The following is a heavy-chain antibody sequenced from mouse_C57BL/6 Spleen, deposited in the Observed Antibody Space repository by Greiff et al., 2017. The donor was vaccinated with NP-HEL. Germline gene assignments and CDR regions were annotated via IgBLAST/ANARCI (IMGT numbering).Heavy chain of an antibody. D-gene: IGHD2-1*01. CDR3: ASERGNYGYFDV. CDR1: GYSFTDYN. J-gene: IGHJ1*03. Sequence: EVQLQQSGPELVKPGASVKISCKASGYSFTDYNMNWVKQSNGKSLEWIGVINPNYGTTSYNQKFKGKATLPVDQSSSTAYMQLNSLTSEASAVYYCASERGNYGYFDVWGTGTTVTVSS. V-gene: IGHV1-39*01. CDR2: INPNYGTT.